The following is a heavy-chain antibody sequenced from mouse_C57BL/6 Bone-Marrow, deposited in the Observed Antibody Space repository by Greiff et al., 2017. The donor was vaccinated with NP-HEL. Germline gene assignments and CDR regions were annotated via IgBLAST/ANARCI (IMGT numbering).Heavy chain of an antibody. J-gene: IGHJ3*01. CDR2: ISGGGGNT. D-gene: IGHD2-4*01. V-gene: IGHV5-9*01. Sequence: EVKLVESGGGLVKPGGSLKLSCAASGFTFSSYTMSWVRQTPEKRLEWVATISGGGGNTYYPDSVKGRFTISRDNAKNTLYLQMSSLRSEDTALYYCARPYYDYGGGFAYWGQGTLVTVSA. CDR3: ARPYYDYGGGFAY. CDR1: GFTFSSYT.